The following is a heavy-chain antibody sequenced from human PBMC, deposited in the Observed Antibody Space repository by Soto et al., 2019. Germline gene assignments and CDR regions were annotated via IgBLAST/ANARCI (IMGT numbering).Heavy chain of an antibody. CDR2: ISAYNGNT. CDR3: ATSREGIAVAGTYY. CDR1: GYTFTSYG. V-gene: IGHV1-18*01. Sequence: ASVKVSCKASGYTFTSYGISWVRQAPGQGLEWMGWISAYNGNTNYAQKLQGRVTMTTDTSTSTAYMELRSLRSDDTAVYYCATSREGIAVAGTYYWGQGTLVTVSS. D-gene: IGHD6-19*01. J-gene: IGHJ4*02.